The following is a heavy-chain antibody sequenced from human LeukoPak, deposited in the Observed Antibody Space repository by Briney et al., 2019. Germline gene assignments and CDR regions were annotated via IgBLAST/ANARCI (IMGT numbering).Heavy chain of an antibody. Sequence: GGSLRLSCAASGFTFSSYWMTWVRQAPGKGLEWVGNIKEDGREKYYVDSVKGRFTISRDNAKNSLYLQMNSLRAEDTAVYYCARLREIPVFGVVTKSTSYFDYWGQGTLVTVSS. CDR3: ARLREIPVFGVVTKSTSYFDY. D-gene: IGHD3-3*01. J-gene: IGHJ4*02. CDR1: GFTFSSYW. CDR2: IKEDGREK. V-gene: IGHV3-7*01.